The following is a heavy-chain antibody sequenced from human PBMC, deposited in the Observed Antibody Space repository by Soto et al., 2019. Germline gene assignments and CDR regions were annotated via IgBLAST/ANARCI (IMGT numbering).Heavy chain of an antibody. D-gene: IGHD2-15*01. CDR1: GGTFSSYA. J-gene: IGHJ6*02. CDR2: IIPIFGTA. CDR3: ARPLYTYCSGGSSGPPGYYYGMDV. Sequence: QVQLVQSGAEMKKPGSSVKVSCKASGGTFSSYAISWVRQAPGQGLEWMGGIIPIFGTANDAQEFQGRVTITAVESISTAYMELSSLISEDTAVYYCARPLYTYCSGGSSGPPGYYYGMDVWGQGTTVTVSS. V-gene: IGHV1-69*12.